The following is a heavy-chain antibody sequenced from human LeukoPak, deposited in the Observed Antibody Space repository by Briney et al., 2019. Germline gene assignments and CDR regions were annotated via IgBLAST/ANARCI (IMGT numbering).Heavy chain of an antibody. D-gene: IGHD6-13*01. CDR2: INHSGST. Sequence: SETLSLTCTVSGGSISTSNYYWSWIRQPPGKGLEWIGEINHSGSTNYNPSLKSRVTISVDTSKNQFSLKLSSVTAADTAVYYCARGRVWDIAADQPLPQNYWGQGTLVTVSS. V-gene: IGHV4-39*07. CDR3: ARGRVWDIAADQPLPQNY. J-gene: IGHJ4*02. CDR1: GGSISTSNYY.